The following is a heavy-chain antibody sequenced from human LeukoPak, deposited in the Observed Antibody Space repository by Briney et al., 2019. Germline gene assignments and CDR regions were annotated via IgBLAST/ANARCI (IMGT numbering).Heavy chain of an antibody. CDR2: ISAYNGNT. Sequence: ASVKVSCKASGYTFTGYYMHWVRQAPGHGLEWLGWISAYNGNTNYAQNLQGRVTMTRDMSTSTVYMELSSLRSEDTAVYYCARDHSLIYDYVWGSPWYYFDYWGQGTLVTVSS. CDR3: ARDHSLIYDYVWGSPWYYFDY. CDR1: GYTFTGYY. D-gene: IGHD3-16*01. V-gene: IGHV1-18*04. J-gene: IGHJ4*02.